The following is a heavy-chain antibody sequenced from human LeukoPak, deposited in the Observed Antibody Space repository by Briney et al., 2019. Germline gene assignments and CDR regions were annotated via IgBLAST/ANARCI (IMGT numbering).Heavy chain of an antibody. CDR3: ARIHSGSYYMGFDY. Sequence: GGSLRLSCEASGFTFSTYWMTWVRQAPGKGLEGVANIKEDGSEKSYVDSVKGRFTISKDDAKNSLYLQMNSLRAEDTAVYYCARIHSGSYYMGFDYWGQGALVTVSS. CDR1: GFTFSTYW. D-gene: IGHD1-26*01. J-gene: IGHJ4*02. CDR2: IKEDGSEK. V-gene: IGHV3-7*01.